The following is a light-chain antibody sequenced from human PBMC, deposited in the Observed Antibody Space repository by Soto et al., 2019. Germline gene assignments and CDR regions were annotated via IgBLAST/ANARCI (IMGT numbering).Light chain of an antibody. J-gene: IGLJ2*01. CDR3: ASYMSNTHVV. CDR2: EVR. V-gene: IGLV2-14*01. CDR1: ASDVGGYDS. Sequence: QSALTQPASVSGSPGQSITISCSGTASDVGGYDSVSWYQQNPGNAPKLIIFEVRYRPSGVSSRFSGSKSGNTASLTISGLQAEDEAEYYCASYMSNTHVVLGGGTKLTVL.